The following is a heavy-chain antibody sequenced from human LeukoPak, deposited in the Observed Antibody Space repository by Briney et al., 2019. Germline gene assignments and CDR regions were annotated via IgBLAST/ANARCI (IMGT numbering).Heavy chain of an antibody. CDR2: IYHSGST. J-gene: IGHJ4*02. CDR3: ARAGGTAMVGFDY. D-gene: IGHD5-18*01. V-gene: IGHV4-30-2*01. Sequence: SQTLSLTCAVSGGSISSGGYSWSWIRQPPGKGLEWIGYIYHSGSTYYNPSLKSRVTISVDRSKNQFSLKLSSVTAADTAVYYCARAGGTAMVGFDYWGQGTLVTVSS. CDR1: GGSISSGGYS.